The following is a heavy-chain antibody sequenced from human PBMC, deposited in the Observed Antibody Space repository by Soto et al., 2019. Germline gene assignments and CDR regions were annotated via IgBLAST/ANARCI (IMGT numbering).Heavy chain of an antibody. Sequence: ASVKVSCKASGVTFSRYASSLVQLAPGEGREWMEGIIHIYGTANYAQKFQGRVTITAAEYTSTAYMELSSLRSEDTAVYYCARVSKSTRTSYYYGMDVWGQGTTVTVSS. CDR2: IIHIYGTA. CDR3: ARVSKSTRTSYYYGMDV. CDR1: GVTFSRYA. V-gene: IGHV1-69*13. J-gene: IGHJ6*02. D-gene: IGHD2-2*01.